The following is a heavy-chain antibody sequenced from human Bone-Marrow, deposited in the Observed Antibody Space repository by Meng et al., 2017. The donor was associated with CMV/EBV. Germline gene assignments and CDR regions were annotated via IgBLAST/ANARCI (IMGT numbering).Heavy chain of an antibody. V-gene: IGHV1-8*03. CDR2: MNPNSGNT. J-gene: IGHJ4*02. Sequence: ASVKVSCKASGYTFTSYDINWVRQATGQGLEWMGWMNPNSGNTGYAQKFQGRVTITRNTSISTAYMELSSLRSEDTAVYYCARCGLRSSTSCYSEFDYWGQGTLVTGSS. CDR3: ARCGLRSSTSCYSEFDY. CDR1: GYTFTSYD. D-gene: IGHD2-2*02.